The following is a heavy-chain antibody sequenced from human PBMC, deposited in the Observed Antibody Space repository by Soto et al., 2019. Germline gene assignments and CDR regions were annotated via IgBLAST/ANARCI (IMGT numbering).Heavy chain of an antibody. CDR2: IYSGGST. CDR1: GFTVSSNY. V-gene: IGHV3-66*01. D-gene: IGHD6-6*01. Sequence: GGSLRLSCAASGFTVSSNYMSWVRQAPGKGLEWVSVIYSGGSTYYADSVKGRFTISRDNSKNTLYLQMNSLRAEDTAVYYCARDLAARPHYYYYYSMDVWGKGTTVTVSS. CDR3: ARDLAARPHYYYYYSMDV. J-gene: IGHJ6*03.